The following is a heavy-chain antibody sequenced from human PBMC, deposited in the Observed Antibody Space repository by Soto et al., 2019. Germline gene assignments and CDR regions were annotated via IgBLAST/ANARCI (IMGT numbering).Heavy chain of an antibody. V-gene: IGHV1-2*02. CDR2: INPDSGRT. J-gene: IGHJ6*01. CDR1: GYTFTGYY. CDR3: ALSFSQTNIDV. Sequence: ASVKVSCKASGYTFTGYYLHWVRQAPGQGLEWMGYINPDSGRTRYAQKFQGTVTMTRDTSITTAYLELSSLKYDDSAIFYCALSFSQTNIDVWGQGTTVT.